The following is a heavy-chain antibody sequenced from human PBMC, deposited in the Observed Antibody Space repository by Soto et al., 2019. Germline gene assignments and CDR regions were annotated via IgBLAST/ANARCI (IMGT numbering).Heavy chain of an antibody. CDR1: GFTFSSYD. J-gene: IGHJ6*02. CDR3: ARAPGGGNSASYYYRMDV. D-gene: IGHD2-21*02. CDR2: ISTSSSTI. V-gene: IGHV3-48*02. Sequence: GGSLRLSCAASGFTFSSYDMNWVRQAPGKGLEWVSYISTSSSTIYYADSVKGRFTISRDNAKNSLYLQMNSLRDEDTAVYYCARAPGGGNSASYYYRMDVWGQGTTVIVSS.